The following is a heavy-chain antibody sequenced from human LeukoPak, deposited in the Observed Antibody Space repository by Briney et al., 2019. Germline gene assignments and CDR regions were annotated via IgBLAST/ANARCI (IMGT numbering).Heavy chain of an antibody. Sequence: SETLSLTCAVYGGSFSGYYWSWIRKPPGKGLEWIGEINHSGSTNYNPSLKSRVTISVDTSKNQFSLKLSSVTAADTAVYYCARYSIPIGSSGRFDYWGQGTLVTVSS. CDR2: INHSGST. J-gene: IGHJ4*02. CDR1: GGSFSGYY. D-gene: IGHD6-6*01. CDR3: ARYSIPIGSSGRFDY. V-gene: IGHV4-34*01.